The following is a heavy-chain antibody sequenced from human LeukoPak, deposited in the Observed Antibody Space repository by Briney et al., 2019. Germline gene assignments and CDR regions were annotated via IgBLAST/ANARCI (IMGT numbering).Heavy chain of an antibody. J-gene: IGHJ3*02. CDR1: GFIFNSYS. Sequence: PGGSLRLSCAASGFIFNSYSMNWVRQAPGKGLEWVSAISSSSSYKFNADSVKGRFTISRDNARNLLYLQMNSLRAEDTAVYYCVVDNRDAFDSGGQGTMVTVSS. CDR3: VVDNRDAFDS. V-gene: IGHV3-21*01. CDR2: ISSSSSYK.